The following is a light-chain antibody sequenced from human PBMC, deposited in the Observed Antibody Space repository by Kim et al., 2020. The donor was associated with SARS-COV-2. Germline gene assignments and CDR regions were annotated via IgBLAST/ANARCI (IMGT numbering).Light chain of an antibody. V-gene: IGLV2-14*03. CDR2: DVS. CDR1: SSDVGGHNF. J-gene: IGLJ3*02. Sequence: QSVLTQPASVSGSPGQSITISCTGTSSDVGGHNFVSWYQQHPGKAPKLMIYDVSNRPSGVSNRFSGSKSDNTASLTISGLQAEDEADYYCCSYTSSGTVVFGGGTQLTFL. CDR3: CSYTSSGTVV.